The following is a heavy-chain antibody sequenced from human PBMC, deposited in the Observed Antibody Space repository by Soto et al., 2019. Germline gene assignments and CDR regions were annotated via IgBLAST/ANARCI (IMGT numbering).Heavy chain of an antibody. CDR3: ATASYSSSWYAFDI. J-gene: IGHJ3*02. V-gene: IGHV1-24*01. D-gene: IGHD6-13*01. Sequence: ASVKVSCKVSGYTLTELSMHWVRQAPGKGLEWMGSFDPEDGETIYAQKFQGRVTMTEDTSTDTAYMELSSLSSEAAAVYVGATASYSSSWYAFDIWGQGTMVTVSS. CDR1: GYTLTELS. CDR2: FDPEDGET.